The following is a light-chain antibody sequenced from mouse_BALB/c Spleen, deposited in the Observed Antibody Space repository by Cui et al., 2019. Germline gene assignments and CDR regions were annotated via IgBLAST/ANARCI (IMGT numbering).Light chain of an antibody. CDR2: AAT. CDR3: QHFWGTPWT. CDR1: ENIYSN. V-gene: IGKV12-46*01. J-gene: IGKJ1*01. Sequence: DIQMTQSQASLSVSVGETVTITCRASENIYSNLAWYQQKQGKSPQLLVYAATNLADGVPSRFSGSGSGTQYSLKINSLQSEDFGSYYCQHFWGTPWTFGGGTKLEIK.